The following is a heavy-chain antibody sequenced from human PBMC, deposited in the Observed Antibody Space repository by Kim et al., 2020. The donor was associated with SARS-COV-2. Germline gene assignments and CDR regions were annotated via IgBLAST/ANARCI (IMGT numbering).Heavy chain of an antibody. CDR3: ARNPEYYDTVWFDP. CDR2: ISSSSSYI. V-gene: IGHV3-21*01. J-gene: IGHJ5*02. CDR1: GFTFSSYS. Sequence: GGSLRLSCAASGFTFSSYSMNWVRQAPGKGLEWVSSISSSSSYIYYADSVKGRFTISRDNAKNSLYLQMNSLRAEDTAVYYCARNPEYYDTVWFDPWGQGTLVTVSS. D-gene: IGHD3-22*01.